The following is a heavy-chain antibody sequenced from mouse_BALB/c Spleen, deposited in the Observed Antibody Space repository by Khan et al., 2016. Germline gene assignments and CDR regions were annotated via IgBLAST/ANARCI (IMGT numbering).Heavy chain of an antibody. D-gene: IGHD2-1*01. CDR3: VRAWYSMDY. Sequence: QVRLQQSGAELMKPGASVKISCKATGYTFSNYWIEWVKQRPGHGLEWIGDILPGNANSNYNENLKGKATLTADTSSHTAYMQPRSLPSEASAVYYCVRAWYSMDYWGQGTSVTVSS. CDR1: GYTFSNYW. CDR2: ILPGNANS. J-gene: IGHJ4*01. V-gene: IGHV1-9*01.